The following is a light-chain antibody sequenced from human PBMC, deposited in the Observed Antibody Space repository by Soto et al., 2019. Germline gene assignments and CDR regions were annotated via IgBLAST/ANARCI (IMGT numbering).Light chain of an antibody. CDR3: AAWDDSLNGYV. Sequence: VLTQPPSASGTPGQRVTISCSGSSSNIGSNSVSWYQQLPGTAPKLLIYSNNQRPSGVPDRFSGSKSGTSASLAISGLQSGDEADYYCAAWDDSLNGYVFGTGTKVTVL. V-gene: IGLV1-44*01. CDR1: SSNIGSNS. J-gene: IGLJ1*01. CDR2: SNN.